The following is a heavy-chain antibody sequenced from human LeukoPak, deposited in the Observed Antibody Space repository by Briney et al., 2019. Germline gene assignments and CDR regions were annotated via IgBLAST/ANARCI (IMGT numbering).Heavy chain of an antibody. V-gene: IGHV3-21*01. CDR1: AFTFSTYS. CDR2: ISSSSSYI. D-gene: IGHD1-1*01. CDR3: ARALTTLTYEGY. J-gene: IGHJ4*02. Sequence: GGSLRLSCAASAFTFSTYSMNWVRQAPGKGLEWVSSISSSSSYIYYADSVKGRFTVSRDNAKDSLYLQMNSLRAEDTAVYYCARALTTLTYEGYWGQGTLVTVSS.